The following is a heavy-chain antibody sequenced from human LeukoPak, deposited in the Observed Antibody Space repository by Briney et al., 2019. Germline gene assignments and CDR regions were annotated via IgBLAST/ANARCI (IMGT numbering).Heavy chain of an antibody. V-gene: IGHV4-34*01. D-gene: IGHD6-13*01. CDR2: INHSGST. J-gene: IGHJ5*02. Sequence: SETLSLTCAVYGGSFSGYYWSWIRQPPGKGLEWIGEINHSGSTNYNPSLKSRVTIPVDTSKNQFSLKLSSVTAADTAVYYCARGPLRVGIAAAGAGRNWFDPWGQGTLVTVSS. CDR1: GGSFSGYY. CDR3: ARGPLRVGIAAAGAGRNWFDP.